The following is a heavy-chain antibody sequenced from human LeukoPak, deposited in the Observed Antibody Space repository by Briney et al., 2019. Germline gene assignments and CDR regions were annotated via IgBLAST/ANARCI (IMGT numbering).Heavy chain of an antibody. Sequence: GGSLRLSCAASGFTFSSYAMSWVRQAPGQGLEWVSTISGSGDNTHYADSVKGRLTISRDNSKNTLYLQMNSLRVEDTAVYYCGGAKFYYCGIDVWGQGTTVTVSS. CDR1: GFTFSSYA. D-gene: IGHD1-26*01. CDR2: ISGSGDNT. J-gene: IGHJ6*02. V-gene: IGHV3-23*01. CDR3: GGAKFYYCGIDV.